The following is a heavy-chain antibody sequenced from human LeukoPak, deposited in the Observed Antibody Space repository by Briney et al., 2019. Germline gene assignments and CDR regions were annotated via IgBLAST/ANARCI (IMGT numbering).Heavy chain of an antibody. D-gene: IGHD4-17*01. J-gene: IGHJ4*02. Sequence: GGSLRLSCAASGFTFSTYWMSWVRQAPGKGLEWVANIKQDGSEKYYVDSVKGRFTISRDNAKNSLYLQMNSLRAEDTAVYYCARDTATTVTKGSHYLDYWGQGTLVTVSS. CDR1: GFTFSTYW. CDR2: IKQDGSEK. V-gene: IGHV3-7*01. CDR3: ARDTATTVTKGSHYLDY.